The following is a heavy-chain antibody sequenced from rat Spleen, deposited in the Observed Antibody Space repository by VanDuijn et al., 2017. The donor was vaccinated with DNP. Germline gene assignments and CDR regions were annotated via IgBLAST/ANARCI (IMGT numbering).Heavy chain of an antibody. V-gene: IGHV2S12*01. D-gene: IGHD1-1*01. Sequence: QVQLKESGPGLVPPSQTLSLTCPVCGFSLTSNGVSWVRQPPGKGLEWIAAISSGGNTYYNSALKSRLSISRDTSKSQVFLKMNSLQTEDTAIYFCTRDDSGPYYWGQGVMVTVSS. CDR1: GFSLTSNG. CDR2: ISSGGNT. J-gene: IGHJ2*01. CDR3: TRDDSGPYY.